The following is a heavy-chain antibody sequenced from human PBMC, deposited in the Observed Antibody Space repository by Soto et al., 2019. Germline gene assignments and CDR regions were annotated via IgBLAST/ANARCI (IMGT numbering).Heavy chain of an antibody. V-gene: IGHV4-34*01. CDR3: ARVRRGYYDSSGYYYAFDY. CDR1: GGSFSGYY. J-gene: IGHJ4*02. CDR2: INHSGST. Sequence: SETLSLTCAVYGGSFSGYYWSWIRQPPGKGLEWIGEINHSGSTNYNPSLKSRVTISVDTSKNQFSLRLSSVTAADTAVYYCARVRRGYYDSSGYYYAFDYWGQGTLVTVSS. D-gene: IGHD3-22*01.